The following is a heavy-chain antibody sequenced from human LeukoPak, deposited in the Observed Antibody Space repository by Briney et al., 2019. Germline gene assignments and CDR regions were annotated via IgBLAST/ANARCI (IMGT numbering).Heavy chain of an antibody. CDR1: GGSISSSNYY. CDR2: IYYSGST. Sequence: SETLSLTCTVSGGSISSSNYYWGWIRQPPGKGLEWIGSIYYSGSTYYNPSLKSRVTISVDTSKNQFSLKLSSVNAADTAVYYCARLDHCGGDCYLFDYWGQGTLVTVSS. D-gene: IGHD2-21*02. V-gene: IGHV4-39*01. CDR3: ARLDHCGGDCYLFDY. J-gene: IGHJ4*02.